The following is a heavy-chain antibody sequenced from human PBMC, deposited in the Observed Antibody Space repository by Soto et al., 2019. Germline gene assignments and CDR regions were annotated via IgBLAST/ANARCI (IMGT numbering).Heavy chain of an antibody. D-gene: IGHD3-10*01. CDR3: ARSAAGLLLWFGESYFDY. J-gene: IGHJ4*02. V-gene: IGHV4-39*01. Sequence: SETLSLTCTVSGGSISSSSYYWGWIRQPPGKGLEWIGSIYYSGSTYYNPSLKSRVTISVDTSKNQFSLKLSSVTAADTAVYYCARSAAGLLLWFGESYFDYWGQGTLVTVSS. CDR1: GGSISSSSYY. CDR2: IYYSGST.